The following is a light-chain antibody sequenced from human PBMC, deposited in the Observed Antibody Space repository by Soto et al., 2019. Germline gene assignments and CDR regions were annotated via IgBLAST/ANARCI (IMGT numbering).Light chain of an antibody. CDR2: GAS. V-gene: IGKV1-9*01. CDR3: QHLSNYPRRLT. J-gene: IGKJ4*01. Sequence: DIQLTQSPSFLSASVGDKITITCRASQGISSFLGWYQQKPGKGPNLLIYGASTLHSGVPSRFSGSGSGTDFTLTISGLQHDDCGTYFCQHLSNYPRRLTFGGGTKVEI. CDR1: QGISSF.